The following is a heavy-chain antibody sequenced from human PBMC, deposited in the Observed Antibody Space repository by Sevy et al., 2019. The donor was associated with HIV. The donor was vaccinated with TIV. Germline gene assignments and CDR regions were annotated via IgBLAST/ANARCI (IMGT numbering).Heavy chain of an antibody. Sequence: GESLKISCKGSGYRFISYWIGWVRQMPGKGLEWMGIIYPGDSDIRYSPSFQGQVTISADKSIGTAYLQWSSLQASDTAMYFCAGRGFDSSGYPQYYFDYWGQGTLVTVSS. CDR1: GYRFISYW. J-gene: IGHJ4*02. D-gene: IGHD3-22*01. CDR2: IYPGDSDI. V-gene: IGHV5-51*01. CDR3: AGRGFDSSGYPQYYFDY.